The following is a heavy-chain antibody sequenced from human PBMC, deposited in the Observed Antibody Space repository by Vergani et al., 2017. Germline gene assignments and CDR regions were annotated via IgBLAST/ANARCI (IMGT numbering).Heavy chain of an antibody. CDR2: IYPGDSDT. CDR3: ARRRGWGLVVVAATPWYYYYGMDV. V-gene: IGHV5-51*01. J-gene: IGHJ6*02. CDR1: GYSFTSYW. D-gene: IGHD2-15*01. Sequence: EVQLVQSGAEVKKPGESLKISCKGSGYSFTSYWIGWLRQMPGKGLEWMGIIYPGDSDTRYSPSFQGQVTISADKSISTAYLQWSSLRASDTAMYYCARRRGWGLVVVAATPWYYYYGMDVWGQ.